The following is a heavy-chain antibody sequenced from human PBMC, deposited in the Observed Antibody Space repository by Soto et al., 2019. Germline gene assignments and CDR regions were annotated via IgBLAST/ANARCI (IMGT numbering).Heavy chain of an antibody. CDR1: GYTFTSYG. V-gene: IGHV1-18*01. Sequence: ASVKVSCKASGYTFTSYGISWVRQAPGQGLEWMGWISAYNGNTNYAQKLQGRVTMTTDTSTSTAYMELRSLRSEDTAVYYCARGSAAAGPYYFDYWAQGTLVTVSS. CDR2: ISAYNGNT. CDR3: ARGSAAAGPYYFDY. D-gene: IGHD6-13*01. J-gene: IGHJ4*02.